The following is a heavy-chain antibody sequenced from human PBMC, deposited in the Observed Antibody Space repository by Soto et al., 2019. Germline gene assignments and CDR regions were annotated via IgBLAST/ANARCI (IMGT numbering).Heavy chain of an antibody. CDR1: GYTFTNDG. J-gene: IGHJ5*02. V-gene: IGHV1-69*13. Sequence: ASVKVSCKASGYTFTNDGISWVRQAPGQGLEWMGGFIPILGAGNYAQKFQGRVTITADESTSTAYMELSSLRSEDTAIYYCALGPGGENWFDPWGQGTLVTVSS. D-gene: IGHD3-16*01. CDR2: FIPILGAG. CDR3: ALGPGGENWFDP.